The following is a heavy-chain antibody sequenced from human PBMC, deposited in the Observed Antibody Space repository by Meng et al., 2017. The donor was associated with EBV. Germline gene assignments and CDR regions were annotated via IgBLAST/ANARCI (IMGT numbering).Heavy chain of an antibody. CDR2: VHYTGST. CDR1: GDSISSFYY. D-gene: IGHD3-10*01. J-gene: IGHJ4*02. V-gene: IGHV4-39*01. CDR3: ARGSYGSGSYFDY. Sequence: QLQLRESGPGQVKPSEXLSLTCPVSGDSISSFYYWGWIRQPPGRGLEWIGSVHYTGSTYYSPSLKSRVTVSVDTSKNQFSLKLSSVTAADTAVYYCARGSYGSGSYFDYWGQGTLVTVSS.